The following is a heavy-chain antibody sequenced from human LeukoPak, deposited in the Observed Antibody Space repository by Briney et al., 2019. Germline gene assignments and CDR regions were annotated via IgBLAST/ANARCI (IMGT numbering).Heavy chain of an antibody. Sequence: PGGSLRLSCAASGFTFSSYGMQWVRQAPGKGLEGVADISYDGSNKYYGDSVKGRFTISRDNSKNTLYLQMNSLRVEDTAVYHCAKENYAGWLQLDYWGQGTLVTVSS. CDR3: AKENYAGWLQLDY. V-gene: IGHV3-30*18. CDR1: GFTFSSYG. J-gene: IGHJ4*02. CDR2: ISYDGSNK. D-gene: IGHD5-24*01.